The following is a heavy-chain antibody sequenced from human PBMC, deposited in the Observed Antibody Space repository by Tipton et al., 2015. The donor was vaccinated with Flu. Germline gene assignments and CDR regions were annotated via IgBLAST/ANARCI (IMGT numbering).Heavy chain of an antibody. J-gene: IGHJ5*02. V-gene: IGHV4-39*07. CDR3: ARRDYSNYVSDPKNWFDR. CDR2: IFHSGNT. D-gene: IGHD4-11*01. Sequence: LRLSCAVSGDSIRSSNYYWGWIRQPPGKGLEWIGNIFHSGNTYHNPSLRSRVTISIDTTKNQFSLKLSSVTAADTAVYYCARRDYSNYVSDPKNWFDRWGQGILVTVSS. CDR1: GDSIRSSNYY.